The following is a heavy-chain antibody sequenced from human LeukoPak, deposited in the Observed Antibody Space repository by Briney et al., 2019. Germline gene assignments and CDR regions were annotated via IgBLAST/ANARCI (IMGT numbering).Heavy chain of an antibody. D-gene: IGHD6-19*01. CDR3: ARDHSIAVALDC. J-gene: IGHJ4*02. CDR2: IYYSGRT. V-gene: IGHV4-59*01. Sequence: PSETLSLTCTVSGGSISSYYWSWIRQPPGKALEWIAYIYYSGRTNYNPSLKSRVTISVDTSKNQFSLKLSSVTAADTAVYYCARDHSIAVALDCWGEGTLVTVSS. CDR1: GGSISSYY.